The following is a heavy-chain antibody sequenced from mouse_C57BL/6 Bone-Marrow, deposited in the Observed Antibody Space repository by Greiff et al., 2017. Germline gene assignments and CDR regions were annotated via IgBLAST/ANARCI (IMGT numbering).Heavy chain of an antibody. V-gene: IGHV1-26*01. CDR2: INPNNGGT. J-gene: IGHJ3*01. CDR1: GYTFTDYY. CDR3: ARDYYSNRAWFAY. Sequence: EVMLQQSGPELVKPGASVKISCKASGYTFTDYYMNWVKQSHGKSLEWIGDINPNNGGTSYNQKFKGKATLTVDKSSSTAYMELRSLTSEDSAVYYCARDYYSNRAWFAYWGQGTLVTVSA. D-gene: IGHD2-5*01.